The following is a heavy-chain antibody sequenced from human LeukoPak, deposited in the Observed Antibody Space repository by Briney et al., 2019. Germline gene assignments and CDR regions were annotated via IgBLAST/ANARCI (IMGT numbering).Heavy chain of an antibody. CDR3: ARDQGYYDSPFDY. D-gene: IGHD3-22*01. V-gene: IGHV4-4*07. CDR1: GGSISSYY. J-gene: IGHJ4*02. CDR2: IYTSGST. Sequence: SETLSLTCTVSGGSISSYYWSWIRQPAGKGLEWIGRIYTSGSTNYNPSLKSRVTISVDKSKNQFSLKLSSATAADTAVYYCARDQGYYDSPFDYWGQGTLVTVSS.